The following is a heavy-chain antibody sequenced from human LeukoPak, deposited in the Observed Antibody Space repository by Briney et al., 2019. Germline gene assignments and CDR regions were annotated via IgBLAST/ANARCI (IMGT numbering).Heavy chain of an antibody. CDR2: ISAYNGNT. V-gene: IGHV1-18*01. D-gene: IGHD5-18*01. J-gene: IGHJ6*03. CDR3: ARGDTAMAPGYMDV. CDR1: GYTFTIYG. Sequence: ASVKVSRKASGYTFTIYGINWVRQAPGQGLEWMGWISAYNGNTNYAQKLQGRVTMTTDTSTSTAYMELRSLRSDDTAVYYCARGDTAMAPGYMDVWGKGTTVTVSS.